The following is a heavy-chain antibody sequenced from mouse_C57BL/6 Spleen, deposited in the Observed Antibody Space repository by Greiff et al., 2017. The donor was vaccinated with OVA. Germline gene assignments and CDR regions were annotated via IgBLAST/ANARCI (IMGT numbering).Heavy chain of an antibody. CDR2: LSDGGSYT. Sequence: EVQLVESGGGLVKPGGSLKLSCAASGFTFSSYAMSWVRQTPEKRLEWVATLSDGGSYTYYPDNVKGRFTISRDNAKNNLYLQMSHRKSEDTAMYYCARRVGFYDGYYFDYWGQGTTLTVSS. CDR3: ARRVGFYDGYYFDY. J-gene: IGHJ2*01. V-gene: IGHV5-4*01. CDR1: GFTFSSYA. D-gene: IGHD2-3*01.